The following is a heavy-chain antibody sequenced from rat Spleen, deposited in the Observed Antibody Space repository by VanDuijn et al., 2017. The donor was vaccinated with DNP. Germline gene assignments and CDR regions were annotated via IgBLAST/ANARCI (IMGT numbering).Heavy chain of an antibody. D-gene: IGHD4-5*01. CDR2: ISNSGGMT. V-gene: IGHV5-31*01. CDR1: GFTFNNYW. J-gene: IGHJ4*01. CDR3: VRDRGNSMDA. Sequence: EVQLVESGGDLVQPGRSLKLSCVASGFTFNNYWMTWIRQVPGKGLEWVTSISNSGGMTYYPDSVKGRFTISRDNAKNTLYLQMNSLRSADTATYYCVRDRGNSMDAWGQGTSVTVSS.